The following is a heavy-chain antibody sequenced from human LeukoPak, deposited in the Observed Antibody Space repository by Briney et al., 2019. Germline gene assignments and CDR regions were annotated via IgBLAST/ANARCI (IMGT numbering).Heavy chain of an antibody. CDR1: GDSISSYY. CDR3: ARGNPVATTGTKGGWFDP. CDR2: IYDSGST. Sequence: PSETLSLTCTVSGDSISSYYWSWIRQPPGKGLEWIGYIYDSGSTNYKPSLKSRVTISLDTSKNQFSLKLRSVTAADTALYYCARGNPVATTGTKGGWFDPWGQGTLVTVSS. D-gene: IGHD1-1*01. J-gene: IGHJ5*02. V-gene: IGHV4-59*01.